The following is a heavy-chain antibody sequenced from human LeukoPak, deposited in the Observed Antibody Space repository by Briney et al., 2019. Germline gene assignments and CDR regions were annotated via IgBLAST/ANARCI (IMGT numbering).Heavy chain of an antibody. V-gene: IGHV1-69*13. CDR2: ITPMFGTS. CDR3: ARDSSEFRSLLFH. J-gene: IGHJ1*01. CDR1: GGTFSRHT. D-gene: IGHD1-14*01. Sequence: SVKVSCKASGGTFSRHTISWVRQSPGQGLEWVGGITPMFGTSNYAQKFRGRVTITADESTSTAYVELSSLRSEDTAVYYCARDSSEFRSLLFHWGQGTLVTVSS.